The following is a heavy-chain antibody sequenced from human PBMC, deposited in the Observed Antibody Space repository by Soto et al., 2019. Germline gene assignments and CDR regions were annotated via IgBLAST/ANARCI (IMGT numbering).Heavy chain of an antibody. D-gene: IGHD3-22*01. V-gene: IGHV1-69*06. CDR3: ARSFGSSGYYYGGWFDP. Sequence: QVQLVQSGAEVKKPGSSVKVSCKASGGTFSSYAISWVRQAPGQGLEWMGGITPIFGTANYAQKFQGRVTITADKPTSTAYMELSSLISEDTAVYYCARSFGSSGYYYGGWFDPWGQGTLVTVSS. J-gene: IGHJ5*02. CDR2: ITPIFGTA. CDR1: GGTFSSYA.